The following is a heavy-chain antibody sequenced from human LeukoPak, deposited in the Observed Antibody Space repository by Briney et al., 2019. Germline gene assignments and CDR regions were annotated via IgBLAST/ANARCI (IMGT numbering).Heavy chain of an antibody. CDR2: MRGRGYIT. CDR3: AKWGGTETIGTIWYGPLDH. Sequence: GLCLRLSRTACGHTFGAYILTWVREASGNGREYGPSMRGRGYITFYADSVKGRFRLPRDDSKTTVLLKINGLRVENTAVYYCAKWGGTETIGTIWYGPLDHWGQGTQVTVSS. CDR1: GHTFGAYI. V-gene: IGHV3-23*01. D-gene: IGHD2-2*01. J-gene: IGHJ5*02.